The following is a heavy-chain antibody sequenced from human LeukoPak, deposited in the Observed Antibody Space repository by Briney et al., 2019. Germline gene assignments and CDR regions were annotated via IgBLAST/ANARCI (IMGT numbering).Heavy chain of an antibody. J-gene: IGHJ4*02. Sequence: SSETLSLTCTVSGGSISSSSYYWGWIRQPPGKGLEWIGSIYYSGSTYYNPSLKSRVTISVDTSKNQFSLKLSSVTAADTAVYYCARQKYNDSSGYYYIYFDYWGQGTLVTVSS. CDR3: ARQKYNDSSGYYYIYFDY. CDR1: GGSISSSSYY. D-gene: IGHD3-22*01. V-gene: IGHV4-39*01. CDR2: IYYSGST.